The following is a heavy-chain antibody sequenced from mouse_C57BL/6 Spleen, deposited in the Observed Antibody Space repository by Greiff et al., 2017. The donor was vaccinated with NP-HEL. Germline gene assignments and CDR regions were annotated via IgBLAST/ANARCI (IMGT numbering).Heavy chain of an antibody. Sequence: QVQLQQSGPELVKPGASVKISCKASGYAFSSSWMNWVKHRPGKGLEWIGRIYPGDGDTNYNGKFKGKATLTADKSSSTAYMQLSSLTSEDSAVYFCAPITTVVDWYFDVWGTGTTVTVSS. CDR3: APITTVVDWYFDV. CDR1: GYAFSSSW. V-gene: IGHV1-82*01. J-gene: IGHJ1*03. CDR2: IYPGDGDT. D-gene: IGHD1-1*01.